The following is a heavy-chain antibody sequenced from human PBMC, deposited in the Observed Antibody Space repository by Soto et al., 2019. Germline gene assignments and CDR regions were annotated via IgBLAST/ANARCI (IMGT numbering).Heavy chain of an antibody. V-gene: IGHV4-31*03. CDR2: IYYSGST. J-gene: IGHJ5*02. D-gene: IGHD6-13*01. CDR3: ARSSIAADGPYNWFDP. CDR1: GGSISSGGYY. Sequence: SETLSLTCTVSGGSISSGGYYWSWIRQHPGKGLEWIGYIYYSGSTYYNPSLKSRVTISVDTSKNQFSLKLSSVTAADTAVYYCARSSIAADGPYNWFDPWGQGTLVTVSS.